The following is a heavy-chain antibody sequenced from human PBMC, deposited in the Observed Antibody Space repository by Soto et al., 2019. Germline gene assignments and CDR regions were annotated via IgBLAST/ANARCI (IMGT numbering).Heavy chain of an antibody. J-gene: IGHJ4*02. Sequence: ASVKFSCKASGYTFNFYGITWLRQAPGQGLEWMGLIIGFNGNTNYAADLQGRVTMTTDTSTSTAYMELRGLRSDDTAVYYCARIGVSSGHESPDFDSWGQGTLVTVSS. CDR2: IIGFNGNT. CDR1: GYTFNFYG. CDR3: ARIGVSSGHESPDFDS. D-gene: IGHD3-10*01. V-gene: IGHV1-18*01.